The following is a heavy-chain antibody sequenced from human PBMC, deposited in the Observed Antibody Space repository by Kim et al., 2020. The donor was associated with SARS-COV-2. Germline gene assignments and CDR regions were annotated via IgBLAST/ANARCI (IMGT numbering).Heavy chain of an antibody. Sequence: YYNPSRKSRVTISVDTTKNQFSQTLSSVTAADTAVYYCARLSMTTVLFDYWGQGTLVTVSS. D-gene: IGHD4-17*01. J-gene: IGHJ4*02. CDR3: ARLSMTTVLFDY. V-gene: IGHV4-39*07.